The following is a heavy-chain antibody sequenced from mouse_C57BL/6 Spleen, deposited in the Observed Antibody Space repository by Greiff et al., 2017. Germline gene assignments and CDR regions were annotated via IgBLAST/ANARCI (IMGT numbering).Heavy chain of an antibody. CDR3: TRRGTTVVAPFDY. CDR1: GYTFTDYE. V-gene: IGHV1-15*01. J-gene: IGHJ2*01. CDR2: IDPETGGT. D-gene: IGHD1-1*01. Sequence: VQLQQSGAELVRPGASVTLSCKASGYTFTDYEMHWVKQTPVHGLEWIGAIDPETGGTASNQKFKGKAILTADKSSSTAYMELRSLTSEDSAVYYCTRRGTTVVAPFDYWGQGTTLTVSS.